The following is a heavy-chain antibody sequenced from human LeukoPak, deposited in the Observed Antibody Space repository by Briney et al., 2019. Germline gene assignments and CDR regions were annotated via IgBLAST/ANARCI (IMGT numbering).Heavy chain of an antibody. J-gene: IGHJ4*02. CDR2: IKQDGSEK. CDR1: GFTFSSYW. CDR3: ARVLPITPMGFYY. Sequence: PGGSLRLSCAASGFTFSSYWMSWVRQAPGKGLEWVANIKQDGSEKYYVDSVKGRFTISRDNAKNSLYLQMNSLRAEDTAVYYCARVLPITPMGFYYWGQGTLVTVSS. D-gene: IGHD2/OR15-2a*01. V-gene: IGHV3-7*03.